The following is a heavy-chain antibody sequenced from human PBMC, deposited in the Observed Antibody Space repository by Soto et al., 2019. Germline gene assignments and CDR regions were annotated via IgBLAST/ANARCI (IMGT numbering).Heavy chain of an antibody. V-gene: IGHV1-58*02. CDR3: AADLGDAAFDY. CDR1: GCTFSSYA. D-gene: IGHD2-21*02. Sequence: ASVKVSSKASGCTFSSYAISWVRQARGQRLEWIGWIVVVCGNANYAQKFQERVTITRDMSTSTAYMELSSLRSEDTAVYYRAADLGDAAFDYWGQGTLVTVSS. CDR2: IVVVCGNA. J-gene: IGHJ4*02.